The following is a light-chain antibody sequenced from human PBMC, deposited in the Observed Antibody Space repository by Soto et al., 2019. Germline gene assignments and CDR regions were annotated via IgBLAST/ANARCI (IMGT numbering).Light chain of an antibody. CDR3: QQYNNWPPWT. CDR1: QSVSNN. J-gene: IGKJ1*01. CDR2: DAS. V-gene: IGKV3D-15*01. Sequence: EILMTQSPATLSVSPVDRATLSCMASQSVSNNLAWYQQRPGQAPRLLIYDASNRATGIPARFSGSGSGTEFTLTISSLQSEDFAVYYCQQYNNWPPWTFGQGTKVDI.